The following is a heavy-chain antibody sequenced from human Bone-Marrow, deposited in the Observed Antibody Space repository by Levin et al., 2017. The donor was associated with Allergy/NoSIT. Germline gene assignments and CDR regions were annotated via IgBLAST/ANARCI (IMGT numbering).Heavy chain of an antibody. D-gene: IGHD6-19*01. CDR1: GFTFSNYA. CDR3: ASSVNSGDGSGWLYGMDV. Sequence: GGSLRLSCAASGFTFSNYAMSWVRQAPGKGLEWVSGISGGGHTIYYADSVRGRFTISRDNSKNTVYLQMNSLRAEDTGIFYCASSVNSGDGSGWLYGMDVWGQGTTVTVSS. J-gene: IGHJ6*02. V-gene: IGHV3-23*01. CDR2: ISGGGHTI.